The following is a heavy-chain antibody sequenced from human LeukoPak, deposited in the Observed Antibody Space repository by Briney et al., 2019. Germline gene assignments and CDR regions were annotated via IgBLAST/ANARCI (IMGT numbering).Heavy chain of an antibody. J-gene: IGHJ4*02. D-gene: IGHD3-22*01. CDR2: ISGSGGCT. CDR3: ARRPYYYDSSGLLVYFDY. V-gene: IGHV3-23*01. Sequence: GGSLRLSCAASGFTFSSYAMSWVRQAPGKGLEWVSAISGSGGCTYYADSVKGRFTISRDNSKNTLYLQMNSLRAKDTAVYYCARRPYYYDSSGLLVYFDYWGQGTLVTVSS. CDR1: GFTFSSYA.